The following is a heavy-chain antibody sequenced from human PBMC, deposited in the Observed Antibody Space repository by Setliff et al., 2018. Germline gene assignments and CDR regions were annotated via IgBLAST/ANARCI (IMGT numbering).Heavy chain of an antibody. Sequence: ASVKVSCKASGYTFTNYAMHWVRQAPGQRLEWIGWIGPYNGDTKYAQNLQGRVTLTTDTSTSTAYVEVRSLRSDDTAVYYCARSPPNRGVGQGHHMDVWGKGTTVTVSS. CDR2: IGPYNGDT. V-gene: IGHV1-18*01. J-gene: IGHJ6*03. CDR3: ARSPPNRGVGQGHHMDV. D-gene: IGHD1-26*01. CDR1: GYTFTNYA.